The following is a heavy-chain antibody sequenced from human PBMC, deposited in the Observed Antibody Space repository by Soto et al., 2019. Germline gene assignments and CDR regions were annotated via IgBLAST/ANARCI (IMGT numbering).Heavy chain of an antibody. CDR2: INAGNGNT. CDR1: GYTFTSYA. J-gene: IGHJ4*02. V-gene: IGHV1-3*01. CDR3: ARSPYGSGSYFAIDY. Sequence: ASVKVSCKASGYTFTSYAMHWVRQAPGQRLEWMGWINAGNGNTKYSQKFQGRVTITRDTSASTAYMELSSLRSEDTAVYYCARSPYGSGSYFAIDYWGQGTMVTVSS. D-gene: IGHD3-10*01.